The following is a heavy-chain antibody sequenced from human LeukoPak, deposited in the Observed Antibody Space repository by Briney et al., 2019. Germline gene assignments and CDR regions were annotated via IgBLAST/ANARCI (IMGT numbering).Heavy chain of an antibody. CDR1: AYTFTSYD. CDR2: MNPNSGNT. V-gene: IGHV1-8*01. CDR3: ARTSVSRDAFDI. J-gene: IGHJ3*02. Sequence: ASVKASCKASAYTFTSYDINWVRQAAGQGLEWMGWMNPNSGNTGYAQKFQGRVTMTRNTSISTAYMELSRLRSEDTAVYYCARTSVSRDAFDIWGQGTMVTVSS.